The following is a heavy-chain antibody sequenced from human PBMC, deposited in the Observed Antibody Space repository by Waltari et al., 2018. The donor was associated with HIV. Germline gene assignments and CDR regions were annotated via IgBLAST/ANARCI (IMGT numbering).Heavy chain of an antibody. CDR1: GFSLSTSGVG. D-gene: IGHD3-16*01. CDR2: IYWGDEK. V-gene: IGHV2-5*02. Sequence: QITLKESGPTLVKPTQTLTLTCTFSGFSLSTSGVGVGWIGQPPGKALEWLALIYWGDEKRHSPSLKSMLTICKDTSKNQVVLTMTNMDPVDTATYYCAHRRGGWVAFDIWGQVTRVTVSS. CDR3: AHRRGGWVAFDI. J-gene: IGHJ3*02.